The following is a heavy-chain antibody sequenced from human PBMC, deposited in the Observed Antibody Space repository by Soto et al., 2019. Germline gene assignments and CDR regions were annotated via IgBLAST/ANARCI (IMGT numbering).Heavy chain of an antibody. CDR3: ARDLTTVVPNGDSGMDV. V-gene: IGHV1-69*01. CDR2: IIPIFGTA. CDR1: GGTFSSYA. Sequence: GPQVKVSCKASGGTFSSYAISWVRQAPGQGLEWMGGIIPIFGTANYAQKFQGRVTITADESTSTAYMELSSLRSEDTAVYYCARDLTTVVPNGDSGMDVWGQGTTVTVSS. J-gene: IGHJ6*02. D-gene: IGHD4-17*01.